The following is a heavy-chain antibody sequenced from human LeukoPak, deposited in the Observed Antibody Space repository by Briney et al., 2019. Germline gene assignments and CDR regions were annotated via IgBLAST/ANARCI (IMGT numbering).Heavy chain of an antibody. CDR3: ARDVITCPLDC. CDR1: GYTLSSFE. CDR2: IGSSGVIT. D-gene: IGHD3-22*01. J-gene: IGHJ4*02. V-gene: IGHV3-48*03. Sequence: GGSLRLSCEASGYTLSSFEMNWVRQAPGKGLEWISYIGSSGVITYYADSVKGRFTVSRDNAKNSLYLQMDSLRAEDTAVYYCARDVITCPLDCWGQGTLVTVSS.